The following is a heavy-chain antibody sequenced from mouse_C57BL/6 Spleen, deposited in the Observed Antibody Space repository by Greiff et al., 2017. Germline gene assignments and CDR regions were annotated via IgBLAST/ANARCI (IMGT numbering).Heavy chain of an antibody. V-gene: IGHV5-6*01. D-gene: IGHD3-1*01. J-gene: IGHJ2*01. CDR2: ISSGGSYT. CDR3: ARPPFGTYLDY. CDR1: GFTFSSYG. Sequence: EVMLVESGGDLVKPGGSLKLSCAASGFTFSSYGMSWVRQTPDKRLEWVATISSGGSYTYYPDSVKGRFTISRDNAKNTLYLQMSSLKSEDTAMYYCARPPFGTYLDYWGQGTTLTVSS.